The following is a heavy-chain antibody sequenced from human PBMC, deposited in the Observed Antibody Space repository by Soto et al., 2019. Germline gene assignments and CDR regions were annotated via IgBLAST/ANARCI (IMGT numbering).Heavy chain of an antibody. CDR1: GGSISSYY. D-gene: IGHD3-10*01. CDR3: ARGARFGDRRYMDV. Sequence: SETLSFTCTVSGGSISSYYWFWIRQSPGRGLEWIGYVYYSGKTNYNPSLESRVTIPIDTSENQFSLKLNSVTAADTAVYYCARGARFGDRRYMDVWGKGTTVTVSS. CDR2: VYYSGKT. V-gene: IGHV4-59*12. J-gene: IGHJ6*03.